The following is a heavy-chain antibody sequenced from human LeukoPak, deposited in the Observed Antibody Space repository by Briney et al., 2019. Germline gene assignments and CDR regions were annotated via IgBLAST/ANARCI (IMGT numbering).Heavy chain of an antibody. CDR1: GGSISSYY. CDR2: TYYSGST. J-gene: IGHJ4*02. CDR3: ARRVSGSGWYVGKPYNFDY. Sequence: SETLSLTCTVSGGSISSYYWSWIRQPPGKGLEWIGYTYYSGSTNYNPSLKSRVTISVDTSKNQFSLKLSSVTAADTAVYYCARRVSGSGWYVGKPYNFDYWGQGTLVTVSS. V-gene: IGHV4-59*01. D-gene: IGHD6-19*01.